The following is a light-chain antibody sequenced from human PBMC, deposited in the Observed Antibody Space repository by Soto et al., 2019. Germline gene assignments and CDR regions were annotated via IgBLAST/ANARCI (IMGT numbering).Light chain of an antibody. J-gene: IGKJ1*01. V-gene: IGKV1-39*01. Sequence: DIQMTQSPSSLSASVGDRVTITCRASQSISSYLNWYQQKPGKAPKLLIYAASSLQSGVPSRFSGSGSGTDFTLTISSLQPDDFATYYCQQYNSYSGTFGHGTKVDVK. CDR3: QQYNSYSGT. CDR1: QSISSY. CDR2: AAS.